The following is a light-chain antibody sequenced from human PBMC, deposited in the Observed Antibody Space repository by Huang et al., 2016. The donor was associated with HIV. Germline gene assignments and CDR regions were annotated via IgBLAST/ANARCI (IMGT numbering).Light chain of an antibody. V-gene: IGKV3-11*01. Sequence: EIVLTQSPATLSLSPGERATLSCRASQSVSSYLAWYQQKPGQAPRLLIYDASNRATCSPARFSGSGSGTDFTLTIISLEPEYFAVYYCQQRSNWLFTFGPGTKVDIK. CDR2: DAS. CDR3: QQRSNWLFT. J-gene: IGKJ3*01. CDR1: QSVSSY.